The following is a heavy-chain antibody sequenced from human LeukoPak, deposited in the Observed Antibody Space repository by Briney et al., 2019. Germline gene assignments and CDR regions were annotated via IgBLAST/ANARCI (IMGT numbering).Heavy chain of an antibody. CDR3: ARLLSSATWGAFDF. J-gene: IGHJ3*01. Sequence: GESLKISCKASGYSFSNYWIGWVRQMPGKGLEWMGIINPGDSDTRKRPSFQGQVTMSVDRSITTAYVQWSSLKSSDTALYHCARLLSSATWGAFDFWGQGTMVTVSS. CDR1: GYSFSNYW. D-gene: IGHD6-25*01. CDR2: INPGDSDT. V-gene: IGHV5-51*01.